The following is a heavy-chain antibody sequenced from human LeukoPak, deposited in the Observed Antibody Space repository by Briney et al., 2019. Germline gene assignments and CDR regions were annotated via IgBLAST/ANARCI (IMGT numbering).Heavy chain of an antibody. V-gene: IGHV4-34*01. D-gene: IGHD5-18*01. CDR1: GGSISNYY. CDR3: AGLTAITAN. J-gene: IGHJ4*02. CDR2: INHSGST. Sequence: SETLSLTCTVSGGSISNYYWSWIRQPPGKGLEWIGEINHSGSTNYNPSLKSRVTISVDTSKNQFSLKLSSVTAADTAVYYCAGLTAITANWGQGTLVTVSS.